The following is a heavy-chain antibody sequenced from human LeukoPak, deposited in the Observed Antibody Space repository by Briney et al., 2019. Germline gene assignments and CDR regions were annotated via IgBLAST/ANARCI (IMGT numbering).Heavy chain of an antibody. D-gene: IGHD5-18*01. CDR3: ARDGGYSYGLNDY. Sequence: GGSLRLSCAASGFTFSSYGMHWVRQAPGKGLEWVAVIWYDGSNKYYADSVKGRFTISRDNSKDTLYLQMNSLRAEDTAVYYCARDGGYSYGLNDYWGQGTLVTVSS. J-gene: IGHJ4*02. CDR2: IWYDGSNK. V-gene: IGHV3-33*01. CDR1: GFTFSSYG.